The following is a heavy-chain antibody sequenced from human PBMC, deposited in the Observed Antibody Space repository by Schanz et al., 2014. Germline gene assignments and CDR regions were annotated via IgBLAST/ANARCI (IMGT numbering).Heavy chain of an antibody. Sequence: QVHLVQSGTEVKTPGASVKVSCKTSGYIFTTYGISWVRQAPGQGLEYMGWITTHNGNAKYAQQFRGRVTLTTDTATNTAYMELGSLRSDDTAIYYCARFPHYYGMDVWGQGTTVTVSS. CDR1: GYIFTTYG. CDR3: ARFPHYYGMDV. V-gene: IGHV1-18*01. J-gene: IGHJ6*02. CDR2: ITTHNGNA.